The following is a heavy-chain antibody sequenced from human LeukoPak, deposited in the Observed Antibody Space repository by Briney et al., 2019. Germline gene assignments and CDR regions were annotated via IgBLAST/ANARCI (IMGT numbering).Heavy chain of an antibody. D-gene: IGHD5-18*01. CDR3: ARVLSGYSYGLFLDY. CDR2: ISSSSSTI. V-gene: IGHV3-11*04. J-gene: IGHJ4*02. Sequence: PGGSLRLSCAASGFTFSDYYMSWIRQAPGKGLEWVSYISSSSSTIYYADSVKGRFTISRDNAKNSLYLQMNSLRAEDTAVYYCARVLSGYSYGLFLDYWGQGTLVTVSS. CDR1: GFTFSDYY.